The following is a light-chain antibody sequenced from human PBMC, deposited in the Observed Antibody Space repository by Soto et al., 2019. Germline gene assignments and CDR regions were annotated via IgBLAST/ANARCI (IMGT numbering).Light chain of an antibody. CDR1: ISDVGNYNL. J-gene: IGLJ1*01. Sequence: QTVLTQPSSVSGSPGPSITISCTGTISDVGNYNLVSWYQQHPGKAPKLMIYEGSKRPSGVSNRFSGSKSDNTASLTVSGLQAEDEAHYYCCSYARGSTYVLGTGTKVTVL. V-gene: IGLV2-23*01. CDR2: EGS. CDR3: CSYARGSTYV.